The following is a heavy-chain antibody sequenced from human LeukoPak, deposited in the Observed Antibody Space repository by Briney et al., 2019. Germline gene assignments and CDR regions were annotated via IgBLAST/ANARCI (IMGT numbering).Heavy chain of an antibody. Sequence: GGSLRLSCAASGFTFSSYAMGWVRQAPGKGLEWVSTISSSGGSTYYADSVKGRFTISRDKSKNTLSLQMNSLRAEDTAVYYCAKQALEYSTSSFDYWGQGTLVTVSS. V-gene: IGHV3-23*01. J-gene: IGHJ4*02. CDR3: AKQALEYSTSSFDY. CDR1: GFTFSSYA. D-gene: IGHD6-6*01. CDR2: ISSSGGST.